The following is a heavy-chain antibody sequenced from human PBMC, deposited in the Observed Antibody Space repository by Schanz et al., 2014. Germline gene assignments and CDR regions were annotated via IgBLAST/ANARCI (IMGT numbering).Heavy chain of an antibody. V-gene: IGHV3-33*01. CDR3: ARPRFDYGEVDY. CDR1: GFSLNTYG. D-gene: IGHD4-17*01. Sequence: QAQLMESGGGVVQPGTSLILSCSVSGFSLNTYGIHWFRQPAGKGLEWVAVIWNNGGTKYYADSVRGRFTISRDRFQNTLYLRMSSLRAEDTAVDYCARPRFDYGEVDYWGQGTLVTVSS. J-gene: IGHJ4*02. CDR2: IWNNGGTK.